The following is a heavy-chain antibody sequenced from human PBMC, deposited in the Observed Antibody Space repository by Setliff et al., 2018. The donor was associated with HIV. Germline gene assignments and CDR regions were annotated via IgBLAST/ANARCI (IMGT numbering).Heavy chain of an antibody. CDR2: IRSSSGTI. CDR3: ARDAITLIRGITAFDY. CDR1: GFTFSSYS. Sequence: RLSCAASGFTFSSYSMNWVRQAPGKGLEWVSYIRSSSGTIFYADSVRGRFTISRDNAKNSLYLQMNSLRVEDTAVYYCARDAITLIRGITAFDYWGQGTLVTVSS. V-gene: IGHV3-48*01. D-gene: IGHD3-10*01. J-gene: IGHJ4*02.